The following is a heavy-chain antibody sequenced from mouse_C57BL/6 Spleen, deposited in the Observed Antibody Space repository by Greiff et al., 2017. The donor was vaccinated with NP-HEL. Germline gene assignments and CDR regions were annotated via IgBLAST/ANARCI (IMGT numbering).Heavy chain of an antibody. Sequence: VQLQQSGAELARPGASVQMSCKASGYTFTSYTMHWVKQRPGQGLEWIGYINPSSGYTKSNQKFKDKATLTADKSSSTAYMQLSSLTSEDSAVYYCARISSREVGDYAMDYWGKGTSVTVSS. V-gene: IGHV1-4*01. CDR2: INPSSGYT. CDR1: GYTFTSYT. D-gene: IGHD1-1*01. CDR3: ARISSREVGDYAMDY. J-gene: IGHJ4*01.